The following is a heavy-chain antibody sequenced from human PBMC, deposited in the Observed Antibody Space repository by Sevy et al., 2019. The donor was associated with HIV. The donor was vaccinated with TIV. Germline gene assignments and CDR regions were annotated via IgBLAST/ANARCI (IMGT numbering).Heavy chain of an antibody. J-gene: IGHJ6*02. CDR3: ARDRRHSSSWTGNYYYYYGMDV. D-gene: IGHD6-13*01. Sequence: GGSLRLSCAASGFTFSSYAMHWVRQAPGKGLEWVAVISYDGSNKYYADSVKGRFTISRDNSKNTLYLQMNSLRAEDTAVYYCARDRRHSSSWTGNYYYYYGMDVWGQGTTVTVSS. CDR2: ISYDGSNK. V-gene: IGHV3-30-3*01. CDR1: GFTFSSYA.